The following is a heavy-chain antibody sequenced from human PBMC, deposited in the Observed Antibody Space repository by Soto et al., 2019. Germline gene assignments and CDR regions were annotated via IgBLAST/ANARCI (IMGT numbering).Heavy chain of an antibody. CDR2: ISSSSSTI. J-gene: IGHJ6*02. D-gene: IGHD2-8*01. CDR3: AKSQDIVLMVYARDYYYYGMDV. CDR1: GFTFSSYS. Sequence: SLRLSCAASGFTFSSYSMNWVRQAPGKGLEWVSYISSSSSTIYYADSVKGRFTISRDNAKNSLYLQMNSLRDEDTAVYYCAKSQDIVLMVYARDYYYYGMDVWGQGTTVTVSS. V-gene: IGHV3-48*02.